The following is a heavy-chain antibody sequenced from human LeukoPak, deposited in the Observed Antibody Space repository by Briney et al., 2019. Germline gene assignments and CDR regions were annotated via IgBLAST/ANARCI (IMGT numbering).Heavy chain of an antibody. J-gene: IGHJ4*02. D-gene: IGHD6-13*01. Sequence: GGSLRLSCAASGFTFSDFWMNWVRQAPGKGLEWLASIKQDGSEKYYVDSVKGRFSISRDNAKNSLHLQMNSLRAEDTAVYFRAKDFGIAAAGTPGDFWGQGPLVTVSS. CDR2: IKQDGSEK. CDR3: AKDFGIAAAGTPGDF. V-gene: IGHV3-7*01. CDR1: GFTFSDFW.